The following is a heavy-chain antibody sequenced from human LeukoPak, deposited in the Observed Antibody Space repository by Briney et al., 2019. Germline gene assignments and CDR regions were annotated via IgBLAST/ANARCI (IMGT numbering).Heavy chain of an antibody. CDR2: IRSKANSYAT. V-gene: IGHV3-73*01. D-gene: IGHD6-19*01. Sequence: GGSLRLSCAASGFTFSSSWMHWVRQASGKGLEWVGRIRSKANSYATAYAASVKGRFTISRDDSKNTAYLQMNSLKTEDTAVYYCTRTPGIAVAGIEQGNYWGQGTLVTVSS. CDR3: TRTPGIAVAGIEQGNY. J-gene: IGHJ4*02. CDR1: GFTFSSSW.